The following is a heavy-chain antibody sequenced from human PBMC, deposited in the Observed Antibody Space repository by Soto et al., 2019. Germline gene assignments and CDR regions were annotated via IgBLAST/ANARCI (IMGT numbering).Heavy chain of an antibody. V-gene: IGHV1-69*01. J-gene: IGHJ1*01. CDR1: GGTFSGYA. CDR2: IIPIFGIT. CDR3: ARDPRSITGTTSSEDFQF. Sequence: QAHLMQSGAEVKKPGSSVKVSCKASGGTFSGYAISWVRQRPGLGLEWMGGIIPIFGITTYAEKFQGRITLAADESTGTAFMDLRSLISEDTAVYYCARDPRSITGTTSSEDFQFWGPGTLVSVSS. D-gene: IGHD1-20*01.